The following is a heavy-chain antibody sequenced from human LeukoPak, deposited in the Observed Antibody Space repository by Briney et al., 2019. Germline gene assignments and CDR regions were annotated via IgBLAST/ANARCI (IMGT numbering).Heavy chain of an antibody. CDR3: ARESYARDAFDI. V-gene: IGHV1-18*04. CDR1: GYTFTGYY. CDR2: ISSYNGNT. J-gene: IGHJ3*02. Sequence: ASVKVSCKASGYTFTGYYMHWVRQAPGQGLEWMGWISSYNGNTNYAQKFQGRVTMTTDTSANTAYMELRSLRSDDTAVYYCARESYARDAFDIWGQGTMVTVSS. D-gene: IGHD4-17*01.